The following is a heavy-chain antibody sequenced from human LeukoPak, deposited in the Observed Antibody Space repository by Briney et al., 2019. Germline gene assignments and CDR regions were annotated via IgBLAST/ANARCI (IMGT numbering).Heavy chain of an antibody. CDR1: GFTFSSYS. D-gene: IGHD6-13*01. J-gene: IGHJ4*02. CDR3: ARLRGSSWYVDY. CDR2: ISSTSSYI. V-gene: IGHV3-21*01. Sequence: PGGSLRLSCAASGFTFSSYSMKWVRQAPGKGLEWVSSISSTSSYIYYADSVKGRFTISRDNAKNSLHLQMSSLRAEDTAVYYCARLRGSSWYVDYWGQGTLVTVSS.